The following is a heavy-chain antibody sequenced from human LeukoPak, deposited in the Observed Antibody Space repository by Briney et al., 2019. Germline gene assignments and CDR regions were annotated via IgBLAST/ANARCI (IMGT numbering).Heavy chain of an antibody. CDR1: GFTFSNAW. V-gene: IGHV3-7*04. CDR2: IKQDGSEK. Sequence: GGSLRLSCAASGFTFSNAWMSWVRQAPGKGLEWVANIKQDGSEKYYVDSVKGRFTISRDNAKNSLYLQMNSLRAEDTAVYYCARVAAAGRFYYWGQGTLVTVSS. D-gene: IGHD6-13*01. CDR3: ARVAAAGRFYY. J-gene: IGHJ4*02.